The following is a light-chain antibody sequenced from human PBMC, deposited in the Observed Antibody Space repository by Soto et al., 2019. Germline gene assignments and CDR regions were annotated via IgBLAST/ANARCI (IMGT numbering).Light chain of an antibody. CDR1: ENINRL. Sequence: DIQMTQSPSTLSASVGDRVTITCRASENINRLLAWYQQKPGKDPELLIYDASNLESGVPSRFSGSGSGTEFTLSISSLQPDDFTTYYCQQHYHYWTFGQGTKVEIK. J-gene: IGKJ1*01. V-gene: IGKV1-5*01. CDR3: QQHYHYWT. CDR2: DAS.